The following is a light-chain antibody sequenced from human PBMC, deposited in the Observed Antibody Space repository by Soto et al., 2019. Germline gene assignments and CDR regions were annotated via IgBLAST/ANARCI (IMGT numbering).Light chain of an antibody. CDR3: QQYGSSPLWT. CDR1: QSVSSSY. V-gene: IGKV3-20*01. Sequence: ESVLTQSPGTLSLSHGEKATLSCRAIQSVSSSYLAWYQQKPGQAPRLLIYGASSRATGIPDRFSGSGSGTDFTLTISRLEPEDFAVYYCQQYGSSPLWTFGQGTKVAI. CDR2: GAS. J-gene: IGKJ1*01.